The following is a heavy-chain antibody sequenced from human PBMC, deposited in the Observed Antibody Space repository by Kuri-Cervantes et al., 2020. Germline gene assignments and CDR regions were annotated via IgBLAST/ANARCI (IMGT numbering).Heavy chain of an antibody. CDR3: AKAGLRLGMSDYFDY. V-gene: IGHV3-20*04. CDR2: INWNGGST. D-gene: IGHD3-16*01. CDR1: GFTFDDYG. J-gene: IGHJ4*02. Sequence: GGSLRLSCAASGFTFDDYGMSWVRQAPGKGLEWVSGINWNGGSTGYADSVKGRFTISRDNAKNSLYLQMNSLRAEDTALYYCAKAGLRLGMSDYFDYWGQGTLVTVSS.